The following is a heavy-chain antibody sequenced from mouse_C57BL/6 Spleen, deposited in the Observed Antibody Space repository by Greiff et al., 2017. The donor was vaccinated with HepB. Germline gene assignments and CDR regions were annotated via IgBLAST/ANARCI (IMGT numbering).Heavy chain of an antibody. CDR1: GFSLTSYG. Sequence: VKVEESGPGLVQPSQSLSITCTVSGFSLTSYGVHWVRQSPGKGLEWLGVIWSGGSTDYNAAFISRLSISKDNSKSQVFFKMNSLQADDTAIYYCARNNYGSSYYFDYWGQGTTLTVSS. J-gene: IGHJ2*01. D-gene: IGHD1-1*01. CDR2: IWSGGST. V-gene: IGHV2-2*01. CDR3: ARNNYGSSYYFDY.